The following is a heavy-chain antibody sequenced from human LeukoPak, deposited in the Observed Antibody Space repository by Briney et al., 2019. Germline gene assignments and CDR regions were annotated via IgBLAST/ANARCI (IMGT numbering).Heavy chain of an antibody. V-gene: IGHV3-23*01. J-gene: IGHJ4*02. Sequence: GGSLRLSCAASGFTFSSYAMSWVRQAPGKGLEWVSAISGSGGSTYYADSVKGRFTISRDNSKNTLYLQMNSLRAEDTAVYYCARDKNYYDNSDPKYYFDYWGQGTLVTVSS. CDR2: ISGSGGST. D-gene: IGHD3-22*01. CDR1: GFTFSSYA. CDR3: ARDKNYYDNSDPKYYFDY.